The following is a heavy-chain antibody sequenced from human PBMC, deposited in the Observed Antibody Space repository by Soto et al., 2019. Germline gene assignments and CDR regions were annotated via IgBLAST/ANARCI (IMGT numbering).Heavy chain of an antibody. V-gene: IGHV3-30*04. D-gene: IGHD3-10*01. CDR3: SRDGGGVGELLLNSFDAFDL. CDR1: GFSFSTYA. J-gene: IGHJ3*01. CDR2: ISYDGSNA. Sequence: QEQLVESGGGVVQPGTSLRLSCTASGFSFSTYAMYWDRQAPGKGLEWVAIISYDGSNAQYADSVKGRFTVARDNSKNTLYLQMHSLTAEDTAVYYCSRDGGGVGELLLNSFDAFDLWGQGKLVTVSS.